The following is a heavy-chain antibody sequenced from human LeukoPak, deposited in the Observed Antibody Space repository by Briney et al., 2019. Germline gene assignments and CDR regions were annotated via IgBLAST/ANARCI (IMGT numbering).Heavy chain of an antibody. V-gene: IGHV3-23*01. CDR2: ISGSGGST. Sequence: GGSLRLSCAASGFTFSSYAMSWVRQAPGKGLEWVSAISGSGGSTYYADSVKGGFTISRDNSKNTLYLQMNSLRAEDTAVYYCAKTYSSSRRQYYFDYWGQGTLVTVSS. CDR1: GFTFSSYA. CDR3: AKTYSSSRRQYYFDY. D-gene: IGHD6-13*01. J-gene: IGHJ4*02.